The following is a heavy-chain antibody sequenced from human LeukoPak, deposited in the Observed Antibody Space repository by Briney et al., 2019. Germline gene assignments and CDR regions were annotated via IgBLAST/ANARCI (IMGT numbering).Heavy chain of an antibody. CDR1: GGSISSYY. J-gene: IGHJ4*02. Sequence: SETLSLTCTVSGGSISSYYWSWIRRPPGKGLEWIGYIYYSGSTNYNPSLKSRVTISVDTSKNQFSLKLNSVTAADTAVYYCARLTTVVGFFDYWGQGTLVTVSS. V-gene: IGHV4-59*01. CDR3: ARLTTVVGFFDY. D-gene: IGHD4-23*01. CDR2: IYYSGST.